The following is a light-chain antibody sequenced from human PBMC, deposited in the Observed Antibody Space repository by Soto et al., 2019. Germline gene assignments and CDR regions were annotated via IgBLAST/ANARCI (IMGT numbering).Light chain of an antibody. CDR2: EVT. CDR1: SSDVGGYGY. CDR3: SSYAGNDIVL. J-gene: IGLJ2*01. Sequence: QSVLTQPPSASGSPGQSVTISCTGTSSDVGGYGYVSWYQQHPGKAPRLMIYEVTKRPSEVPDRFFGSRSGSTASLTVSGLQAEDEANYFCSSYAGNDIVLFGGGTKVTVL. V-gene: IGLV2-8*01.